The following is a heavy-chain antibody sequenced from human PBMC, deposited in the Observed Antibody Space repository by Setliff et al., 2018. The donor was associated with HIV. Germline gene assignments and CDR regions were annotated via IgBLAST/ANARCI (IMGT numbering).Heavy chain of an antibody. Sequence: EASVKVSCKVSGGTLSNYGITWVRQAPGQGLEWMGEVIPLLSTTNYGQKFQGRVTITADESTNTTYMGLRGLRSDDTATYYCARVPSGAAGLVRAGFYFWGQGTLVTVSS. CDR2: VIPLLSTT. CDR3: ARVPSGAAGLVRAGFYF. V-gene: IGHV1-69*13. CDR1: GGTLSNYG. J-gene: IGHJ4*01. D-gene: IGHD6-25*01.